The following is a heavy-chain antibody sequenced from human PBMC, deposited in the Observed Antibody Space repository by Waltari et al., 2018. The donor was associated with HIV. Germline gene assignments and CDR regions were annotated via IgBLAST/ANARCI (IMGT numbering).Heavy chain of an antibody. V-gene: IGHV1-18*01. CDR3: ARSPPQYDSSGYYCDY. D-gene: IGHD3-22*01. Sequence: QVQLVQSGAEVKKPGASVKVSCKASGNTLTIYGFTWVRQAPGQGLEWMGWISAHNGNTNYAQKFQGRVTMTTDTSTSTAYMELRSLRSDDTAVDYCARSPPQYDSSGYYCDYWGQGTLVTVSS. CDR2: ISAHNGNT. J-gene: IGHJ4*02. CDR1: GNTLTIYG.